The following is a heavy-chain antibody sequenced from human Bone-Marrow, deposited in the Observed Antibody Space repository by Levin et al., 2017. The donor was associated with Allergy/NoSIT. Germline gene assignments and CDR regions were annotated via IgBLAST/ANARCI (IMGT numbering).Heavy chain of an antibody. CDR2: VRTKTYSRTT. V-gene: IGHV3-49*03. CDR1: GFTFGDYP. D-gene: IGHD3-9*01. Sequence: GESLKISCRASGFTFGDYPLNWFRQPPGKGPEWVGLVRTKTYSRTTEYAASVKGRLTISRDDSKSIAYLQMNSLKTEDTAVYYCSTVDFDWPFYKYNGMDVWGQGTTVTVSS. CDR3: STVDFDWPFYKYNGMDV. J-gene: IGHJ6*02.